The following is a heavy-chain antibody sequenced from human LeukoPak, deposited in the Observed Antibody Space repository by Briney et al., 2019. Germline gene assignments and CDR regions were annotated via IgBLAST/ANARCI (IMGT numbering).Heavy chain of an antibody. Sequence: GGSLRLSCAASGLTFSSYRMSWVRQAPGKGLEWVANIKQDGSEKHYVDSVKGRFTISRDNAKNSLYLQMNSLRAEDTAVYYCATERAGERPRPLLSYYYMDVWGKGTTVTISS. CDR2: IKQDGSEK. V-gene: IGHV3-7*01. CDR1: GLTFSSYR. CDR3: ATERAGERPRPLLSYYYMDV. D-gene: IGHD3-16*01. J-gene: IGHJ6*03.